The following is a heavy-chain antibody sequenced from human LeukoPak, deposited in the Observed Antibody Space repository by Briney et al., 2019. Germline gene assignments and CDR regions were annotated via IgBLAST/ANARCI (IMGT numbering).Heavy chain of an antibody. CDR1: GGSFSGYY. J-gene: IGHJ4*02. CDR2: INHSGST. CDR3: ARGLDSSGSDFDY. V-gene: IGHV4-34*01. D-gene: IGHD3-22*01. Sequence: PSETLSLTCAVYGGSFSGYYWSWIRRPPGKGLEWIGEINHSGSTNYNPSLKSRVTISVDTSKNQFSLKLSSVTAADTAVYYCARGLDSSGSDFDYWGQGTLVTVSS.